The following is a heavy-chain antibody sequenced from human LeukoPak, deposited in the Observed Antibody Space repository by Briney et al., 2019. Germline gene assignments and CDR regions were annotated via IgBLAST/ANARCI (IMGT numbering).Heavy chain of an antibody. CDR1: GFRFSSYD. J-gene: IGHJ4*02. CDR2: IESDGTKE. D-gene: IGHD6-19*01. Sequence: PGGSLRLSCAASGFRFSSYDIHWVRQAPGKGLEWVTFIESDGTKEYYADSVKGRFTISRDNSKNTEYVQMNTLRAEDTAVYYCAKEGSGWYYLDYWGQGTVVTVSS. CDR3: AKEGSGWYYLDY. V-gene: IGHV3-30*02.